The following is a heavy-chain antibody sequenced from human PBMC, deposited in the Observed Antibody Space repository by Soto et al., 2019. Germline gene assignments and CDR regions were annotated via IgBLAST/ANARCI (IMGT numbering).Heavy chain of an antibody. CDR2: ISSSSSYT. Sequence: VGSLRLSCAASGFTFSDYYMSWIRQAPGKGLEWVSYISSSSSYTNYADSVKGRFTISRDNAKNSLYLQMNSLRAEDTAVYYCARGGYYYSMDVWGQGTTVTVSS. J-gene: IGHJ6*02. CDR3: ARGGYYYSMDV. V-gene: IGHV3-11*06. CDR1: GFTFSDYY.